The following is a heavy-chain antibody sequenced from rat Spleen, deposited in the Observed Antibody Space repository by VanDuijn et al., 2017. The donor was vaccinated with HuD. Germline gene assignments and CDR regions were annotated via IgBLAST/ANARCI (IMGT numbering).Heavy chain of an antibody. Sequence: QVQLKESGPGLVQPSQTLSLTCTVSGFSLTSYHVSWVRQPPGKGLAWMGVIWTVGSTAYNSLLKSRLSITRDISKSQVFLKMNSLQTEDTATYYCARANRDSYAHFDYWGQGVMVTVSS. J-gene: IGHJ2*01. CDR2: IWTVGST. D-gene: IGHD1-12*01. V-gene: IGHV2-43*01. CDR1: GFSLTSYH. CDR3: ARANRDSYAHFDY.